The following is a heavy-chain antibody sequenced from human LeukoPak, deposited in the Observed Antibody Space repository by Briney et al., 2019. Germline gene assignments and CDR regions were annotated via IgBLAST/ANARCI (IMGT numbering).Heavy chain of an antibody. V-gene: IGHV4-34*01. D-gene: IGHD3-10*01. CDR1: GGSFSGYY. J-gene: IGHJ4*02. CDR2: VNHSGST. Sequence: SETLSLTCAVYGGSFSGYYWNWIRQPPGKGLEWIGEVNHSGSTNYNPSLKSRVTISVDTSKSQFSLKLNSVTAADTAVYFCARERRITIIRGVIRGGPFDYWGQGTLVTVSS. CDR3: ARERRITIIRGVIRGGPFDY.